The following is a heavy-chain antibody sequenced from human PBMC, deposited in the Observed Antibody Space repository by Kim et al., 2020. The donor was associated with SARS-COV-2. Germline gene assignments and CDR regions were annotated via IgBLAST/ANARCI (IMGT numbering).Heavy chain of an antibody. CDR2: IIPIFGTA. CDR3: ARSGQQLGSGGMDV. D-gene: IGHD6-13*01. CDR1: GGTFSSYA. V-gene: IGHV1-69*13. Sequence: SVKVSCKASGGTFSSYAISWVRQAPGQGLEWMGGIIPIFGTANYAQKFQGRVTITADESTSTAYMELSSLRSEDTAVYYCARSGQQLGSGGMDVWGQGTTVTVS. J-gene: IGHJ6*02.